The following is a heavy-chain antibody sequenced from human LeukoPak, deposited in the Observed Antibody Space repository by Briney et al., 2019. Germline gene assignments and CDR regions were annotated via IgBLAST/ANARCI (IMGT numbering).Heavy chain of an antibody. V-gene: IGHV5-51*01. CDR1: GFYFNTYW. J-gene: IGHJ3*02. D-gene: IGHD6-13*01. CDR3: ARLAAAAYLDTFDI. CDR2: IYPGDSHT. Sequence: GESLKISCKGSGFYFNTYWIGWVRQMPGKGLEWMGVIYPGDSHTRYSASFQGQVIISADTSFSTAYLQWSSLKASDTAMYYCARLAAAAYLDTFDIWGQGTRVTASS.